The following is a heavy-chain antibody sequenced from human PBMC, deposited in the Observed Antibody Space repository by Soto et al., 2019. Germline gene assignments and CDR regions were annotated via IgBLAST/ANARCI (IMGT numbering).Heavy chain of an antibody. CDR2: IYYSGST. V-gene: IGHV4-39*07. CDR3: TRGDGWYAY. D-gene: IGHD6-19*01. Sequence: NPSETLSLTCDVSGDSLSSNNYYWGWIRQPPGKGLEWIGSIYYSGSTYYNPSLKSRVTISVDTSKNQVSLKLRSVTAADTAVYYCTRGDGWYAYWGRGTLVTVSS. CDR1: GDSLSSNNYY. J-gene: IGHJ4*02.